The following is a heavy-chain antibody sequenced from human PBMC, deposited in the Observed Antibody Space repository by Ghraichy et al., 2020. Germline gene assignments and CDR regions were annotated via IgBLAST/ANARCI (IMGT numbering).Heavy chain of an antibody. J-gene: IGHJ4*02. Sequence: LSLTCAASGFTFSSYSMNWVRQAPGKGLEWVSSISSSSSYIYYADSVKGRFTISRDNAKNSLYLQMNSLRAEDTAVYYCASAAVRDGGDYWGQGTLVTVSS. CDR1: GFTFSSYS. D-gene: IGHD6-13*01. V-gene: IGHV3-21*01. CDR3: ASAAVRDGGDY. CDR2: ISSSSSYI.